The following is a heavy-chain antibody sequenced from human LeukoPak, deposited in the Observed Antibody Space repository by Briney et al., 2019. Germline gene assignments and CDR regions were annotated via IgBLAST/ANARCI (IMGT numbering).Heavy chain of an antibody. CDR1: GYSFTSYW. CDR3: ARALYDSSGYYYFDY. V-gene: IGHV5-51*01. D-gene: IGHD3-22*01. J-gene: IGHJ4*02. Sequence: GESLKISCKGSGYSFTSYWIGWVRPMPGKGLEWMGIIYPGDSDTRYSPSFQGQVTISADKSISTAYLQWSSLKASDTAMYYCARALYDSSGYYYFDYWGQGTLVTVSS. CDR2: IYPGDSDT.